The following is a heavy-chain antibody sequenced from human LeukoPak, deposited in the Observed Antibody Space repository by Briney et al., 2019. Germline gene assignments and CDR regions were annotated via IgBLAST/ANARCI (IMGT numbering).Heavy chain of an antibody. J-gene: IGHJ4*02. CDR3: ARAIVVVPAAMSRGKKFDY. Sequence: SEALSLTCAGYGGSFIGYYWSWIRQPPGKGLEGIGEINHSGSTNYNPSLQSRVTISVDTSKNQFSLKLSSVTAADTAVYYCARAIVVVPAAMSRGKKFDYWGQGTLVTVSS. D-gene: IGHD2-2*01. V-gene: IGHV4-34*01. CDR2: INHSGST. CDR1: GGSFIGYY.